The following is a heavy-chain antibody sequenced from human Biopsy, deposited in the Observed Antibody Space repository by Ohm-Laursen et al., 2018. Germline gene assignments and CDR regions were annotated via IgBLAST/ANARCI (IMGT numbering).Heavy chain of an antibody. Sequence: TLSLTCTVSRDSISNYCWTWIRQSPGKGLEWIGYIYYTGSTNYNPSVKSRVTISVDTSKNQFPLKLNSVTAADTAVYFCARDSRGGHLNTTLITGKNLDSWGQGILVTVSS. V-gene: IGHV4-59*01. CDR3: ARDSRGGHLNTTLITGKNLDS. J-gene: IGHJ4*02. D-gene: IGHD3-16*01. CDR2: IYYTGST. CDR1: RDSISNYC.